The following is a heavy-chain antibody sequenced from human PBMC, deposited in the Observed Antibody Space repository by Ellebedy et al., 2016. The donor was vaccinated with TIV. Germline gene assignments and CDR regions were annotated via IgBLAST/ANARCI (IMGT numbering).Heavy chain of an antibody. Sequence: ASVKVSCKASGYTFTDYYVHWVRQAPGQRLEWMGWINPNSGVTNYAQKFQGRVTLTRDTSISTAYMDLSRLTSDDTAMYYCARGFYRSSWNHGCFDYWGQGTLVTVSS. D-gene: IGHD6-13*01. CDR2: INPNSGVT. CDR3: ARGFYRSSWNHGCFDY. CDR1: GYTFTDYY. V-gene: IGHV1-2*02. J-gene: IGHJ4*02.